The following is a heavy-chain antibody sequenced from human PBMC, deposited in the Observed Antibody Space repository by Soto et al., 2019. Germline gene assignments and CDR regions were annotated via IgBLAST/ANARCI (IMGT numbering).Heavy chain of an antibody. J-gene: IGHJ5*02. CDR2: INHSGST. CDR3: ARGRVPAAHHWFDP. CDR1: GGSFSGYY. D-gene: IGHD2-2*01. V-gene: IGHV4-34*01. Sequence: QVQLQQWGAGLLKPSETLSLTCAVYGGSFSGYYWSWIRQPPGKGLEWIGEINHSGSTNYNPSLKSRVTISVDTSKNQFSLKLSSVTAADTAVYYCARGRVPAAHHWFDPWGQGTLVTVSS.